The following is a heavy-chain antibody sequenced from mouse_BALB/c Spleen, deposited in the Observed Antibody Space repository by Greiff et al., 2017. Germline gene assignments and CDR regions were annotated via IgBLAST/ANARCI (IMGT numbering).Heavy chain of an antibody. CDR3: ARSLITTVVATGY. V-gene: IGHV1S81*02. CDR2: INPSNGRT. Sequence: QVQLQQPGAELVKPGASVKLSCKASGYTFTSYWMHWVKQRPGQGLEWIGEINPSNGRTNYNEKFKSKATLTVDKSSSTAYMQLSSLTSEDSAVYYCARSLITTVVATGYWGQGTTLTVSS. CDR1: GYTFTSYW. D-gene: IGHD1-1*01. J-gene: IGHJ2*01.